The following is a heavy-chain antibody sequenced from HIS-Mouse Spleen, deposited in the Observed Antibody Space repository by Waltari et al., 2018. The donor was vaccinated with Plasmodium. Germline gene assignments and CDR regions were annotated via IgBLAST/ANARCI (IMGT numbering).Heavy chain of an antibody. CDR2: ISYDGSNK. V-gene: IGHV3-30*04. D-gene: IGHD3-3*01. Sequence: QVQLVESGGGVVQPGRSLSLSCAASGFTFSSYAMHWVRQAPGKGREWVAVISYDGSNKYYADSVKGRFTISRDNSKNTLYLQMNSLRAEDTAVYYCARLYYDFWSGYYPYGMDVWGQGTTVTVSS. CDR3: ARLYYDFWSGYYPYGMDV. CDR1: GFTFSSYA. J-gene: IGHJ6*02.